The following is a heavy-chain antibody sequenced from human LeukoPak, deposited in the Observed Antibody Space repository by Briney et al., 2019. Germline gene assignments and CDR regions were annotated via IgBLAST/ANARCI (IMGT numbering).Heavy chain of an antibody. CDR2: INPSGGST. CDR3: ARGIYGSGSYSPFDY. D-gene: IGHD3-10*01. Sequence: ASVKVSCKASGYTFTSYYMHWVRQAPGQGLEWMGIINPSGGSTSYAQKFQGRVTMTRDMSTSTVYVELSSLRSEDTAVYYCARGIYGSGSYSPFDYWGQGTLVTVSS. J-gene: IGHJ4*02. V-gene: IGHV1-46*01. CDR1: GYTFTSYY.